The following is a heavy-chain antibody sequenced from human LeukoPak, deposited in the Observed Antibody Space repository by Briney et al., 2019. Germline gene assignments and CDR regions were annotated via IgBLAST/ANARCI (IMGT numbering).Heavy chain of an antibody. J-gene: IGHJ3*02. Sequence: ASVKVSCKASGYTFTGYYMHWVRQAPGQGLEWMGWISAYNGNTNYAQKLQGRVTMTTDTSTSTAYMELRSLRSDDTAVYYCARFIQRAFDIWGQGTMVTVSS. V-gene: IGHV1-18*04. CDR2: ISAYNGNT. CDR1: GYTFTGYY. CDR3: ARFIQRAFDI. D-gene: IGHD1-1*01.